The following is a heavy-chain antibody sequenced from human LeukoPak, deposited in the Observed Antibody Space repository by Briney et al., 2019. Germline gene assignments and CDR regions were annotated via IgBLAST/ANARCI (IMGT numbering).Heavy chain of an antibody. J-gene: IGHJ5*02. CDR1: GGTFSSYA. CDR3: ARDAGSNWFDP. D-gene: IGHD1-1*01. V-gene: IGHV1-69*05. CDR2: VIPIFGTA. Sequence: SVKVSCKASGGTFSSYAIIWVRQAPGQGLEWMGRVIPIFGTANYAQKFQGRVTITTDESTSTAYMELSSLRSEDTAVYYCARDAGSNWFDPWGQGTLVTVSS.